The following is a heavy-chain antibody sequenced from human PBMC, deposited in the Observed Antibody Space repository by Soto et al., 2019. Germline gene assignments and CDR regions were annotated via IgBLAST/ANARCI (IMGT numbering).Heavy chain of an antibody. V-gene: IGHV1-18*01. CDR1: GYTFTSYG. CDR3: AGSSSSTSFLDY. J-gene: IGHJ4*02. CDR2: ISAYNGNT. Sequence: ASVEVSCKASGYTFTSYGISWVRQAPGQGLEWMGWISAYNGNTNYAQKLQGRVTMTTDTSTSTAYMELRSLRSDDTAVYYCAGSSSSTSFLDYWGQGPWSPSPQ. D-gene: IGHD6-6*01.